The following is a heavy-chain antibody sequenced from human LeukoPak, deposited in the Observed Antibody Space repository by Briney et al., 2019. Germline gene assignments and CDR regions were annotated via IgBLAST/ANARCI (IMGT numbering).Heavy chain of an antibody. J-gene: IGHJ4*02. CDR1: GFTFSSYA. Sequence: GGSLRLPCAASGFTFSSYAMHWVRQAPGKGLEWVAGISDSGGSTNYADSVKGRFTISRDNPKNTLYLQMNSLRAEDTAVYFCAKRGVVIRVILVGFHKEAYYFDSWGQGALVTVSS. CDR3: AKRGVVIRVILVGFHKEAYYFDS. V-gene: IGHV3-23*01. D-gene: IGHD3-22*01. CDR2: ISDSGGST.